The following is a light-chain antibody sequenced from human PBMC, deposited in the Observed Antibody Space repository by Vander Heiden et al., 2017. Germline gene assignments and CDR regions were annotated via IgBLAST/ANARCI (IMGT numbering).Light chain of an antibody. Sequence: DIVMTQSPLSLSVTPGEPASISCRSRQSLLYSNGSNYLDWFQQKPGQSPQLLIYLGSSRDSEVPDRFSGSGSGTEFTLNISRVEAEDVAVYYCKQAVRYPLTFGEGTKVEIK. CDR3: KQAVRYPLT. J-gene: IGKJ4*01. CDR1: QSLLYSNGSNY. CDR2: LGS. V-gene: IGKV2-28*01.